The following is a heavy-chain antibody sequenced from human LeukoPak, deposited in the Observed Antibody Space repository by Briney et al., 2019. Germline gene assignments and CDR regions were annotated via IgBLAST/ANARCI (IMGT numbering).Heavy chain of an antibody. CDR3: ATELAARDWFDP. CDR1: GFTFSRYA. V-gene: IGHV3-23*01. J-gene: IGHJ5*02. Sequence: GGSLRLSCAASGFTFSRYAMSWVRQAPGKGLEWVSAIGGSGDTYYADSVKGRFTISRDNSKSTLSLQMNSLRAEDTAVYYCATELAARDWFDPWGQGTLVTVSS. CDR2: IGGSGDT. D-gene: IGHD6-25*01.